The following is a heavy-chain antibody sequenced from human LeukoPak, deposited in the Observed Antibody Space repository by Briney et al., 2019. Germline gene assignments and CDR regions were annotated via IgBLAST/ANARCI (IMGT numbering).Heavy chain of an antibody. V-gene: IGHV3-9*01. CDR1: GFTFDDYA. Sequence: PGGSLRLSCAASGFTFDDYAMHWVRQAPGKGLEWVSGISWNSGSIGYADSVKGRFTISRDNAKNSLYLQMNSLRAEDTALYYCAKGSHYYDSSGYRGASYWGQGTLVTVSS. CDR2: ISWNSGSI. J-gene: IGHJ4*02. CDR3: AKGSHYYDSSGYRGASY. D-gene: IGHD3-22*01.